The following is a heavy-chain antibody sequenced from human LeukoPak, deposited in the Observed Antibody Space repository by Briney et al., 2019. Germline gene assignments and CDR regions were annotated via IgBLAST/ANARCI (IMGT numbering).Heavy chain of an antibody. J-gene: IGHJ5*02. D-gene: IGHD3-22*01. V-gene: IGHV4-59*12. CDR3: ARSGAYYDSSGHNWFDP. CDR2: IYYSGST. CDR1: GGSISSYY. Sequence: SETLSLTCTVSGGSISSYYWSWIRQPPGKGLEWIGYIYYSGSTNYNPSLKSRVTTSVDTSKNQFSLKLSSVTAADTAVYYCARSGAYYDSSGHNWFDPWGQGTLVTVSS.